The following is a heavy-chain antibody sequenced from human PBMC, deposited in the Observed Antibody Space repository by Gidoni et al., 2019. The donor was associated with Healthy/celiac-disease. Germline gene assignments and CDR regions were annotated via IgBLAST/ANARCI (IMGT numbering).Heavy chain of an antibody. CDR1: GFTFSSYA. J-gene: IGHJ2*01. D-gene: IGHD3-3*01. V-gene: IGHV3-30-3*01. CDR3: ARDLDHQGYFDL. Sequence: QVQLVEAGGGVVQPGRYLRLSCPASGFTFSSYAMHWVRQAPGKGRVVVAVISYDGSNKYYADSVKGRFTISRDNSKNTLYLQMNSLRAEDTAVYYCARDLDHQGYFDLWGRGTLVTVSS. CDR2: ISYDGSNK.